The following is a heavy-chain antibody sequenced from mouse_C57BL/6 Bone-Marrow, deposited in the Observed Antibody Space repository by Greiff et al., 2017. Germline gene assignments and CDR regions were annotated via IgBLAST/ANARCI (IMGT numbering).Heavy chain of an antibody. D-gene: IGHD2-4*01. Sequence: QVQLQQSGAELVRPGTSVKVSCKASGYAFTNYLIEWVQQRPGQGLEWIGVINPGSGGTNYNEKFKGKATLTADKSSSTAYMQLSSLTSEDSAVYFCARLRRAYYAMDYWGQGTSVTVSS. CDR3: ARLRRAYYAMDY. V-gene: IGHV1-54*01. CDR1: GYAFTNYL. CDR2: INPGSGGT. J-gene: IGHJ4*01.